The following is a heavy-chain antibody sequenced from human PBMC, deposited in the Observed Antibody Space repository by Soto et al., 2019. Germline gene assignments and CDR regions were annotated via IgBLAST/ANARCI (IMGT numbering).Heavy chain of an antibody. Sequence: GGSLRLSCAASGFTFSSYAMHWVRQAPGKGLEWVAVISYDGSNKYYADSVKGRFTISRDNSKNTLYLQMNSLRAEDTAVYYCARDYYDSSGYSRIGDYWGQGTLVTVSS. J-gene: IGHJ4*02. CDR2: ISYDGSNK. D-gene: IGHD3-22*01. V-gene: IGHV3-30-3*01. CDR1: GFTFSSYA. CDR3: ARDYYDSSGYSRIGDY.